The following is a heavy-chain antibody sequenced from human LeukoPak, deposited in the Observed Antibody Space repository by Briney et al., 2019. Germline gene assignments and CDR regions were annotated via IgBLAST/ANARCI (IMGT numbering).Heavy chain of an antibody. J-gene: IGHJ5*02. CDR3: ARDYYYGSVSNWFDP. V-gene: IGHV1-2*06. CDR1: GYTFTGYY. D-gene: IGHD3-10*01. Sequence: ASVKVSCKASGYTFTGYYMHWVRQAPGQGLEWMGRTNPNSGGTNYAQKFQGRVTMTRDTSISTAYMELSRLRSDDTAVYYCARDYYYGSVSNWFDPWGQGTLVTVSS. CDR2: TNPNSGGT.